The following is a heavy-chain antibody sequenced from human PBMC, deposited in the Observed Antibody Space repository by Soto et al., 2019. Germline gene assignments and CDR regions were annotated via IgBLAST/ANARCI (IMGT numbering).Heavy chain of an antibody. V-gene: IGHV1-58*01. J-gene: IGHJ5*02. D-gene: IGHD3-3*01. CDR2: IVVGSGNT. Sequence: GASVKVSCKASGFTFSRSAVQWVRQARGQGLEWIGWIVVGSGNTNYAQKFEERVTITRDLSTSTAYMELSSLRSEDTAVYYCAADRENNDFRSGYFRFDPWGQGTLVTVSS. CDR1: GFTFSRSA. CDR3: AADRENNDFRSGYFRFDP.